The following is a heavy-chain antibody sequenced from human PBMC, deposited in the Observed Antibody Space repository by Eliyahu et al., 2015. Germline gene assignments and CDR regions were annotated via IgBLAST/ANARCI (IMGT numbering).Heavy chain of an antibody. CDR1: GGSISSSDFW. V-gene: IGHV4-39*01. CDR2: IYFSGST. D-gene: IGHD6-13*01. Sequence: QLQLQESGPGLVKPSETLSLTCTXSGGSISSSDFWWGWIRQPPGKGLEYIGSIYFSGSTYSSPSLKSRLTMSVDTSMNLFSLTLNSVTATDTAVYYCGRQIGRGSWSFDYWGQGTLVTVSS. CDR3: GRQIGRGSWSFDY. J-gene: IGHJ4*02.